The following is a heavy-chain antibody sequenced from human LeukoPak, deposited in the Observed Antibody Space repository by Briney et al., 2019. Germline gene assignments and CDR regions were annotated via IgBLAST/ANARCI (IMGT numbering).Heavy chain of an antibody. J-gene: IGHJ4*02. D-gene: IGHD6-13*01. Sequence: ASVKVSCKASGYTFTSYDINWVRQATGQGLEWMGWMNPNSGNTGYAQKFQGRVTMTRNTSISTAYMELSSLRSEDTAVYYRARYLEDSSSWPSDYWGQGTLVTVSS. CDR2: MNPNSGNT. CDR3: ARYLEDSSSWPSDY. V-gene: IGHV1-8*01. CDR1: GYTFTSYD.